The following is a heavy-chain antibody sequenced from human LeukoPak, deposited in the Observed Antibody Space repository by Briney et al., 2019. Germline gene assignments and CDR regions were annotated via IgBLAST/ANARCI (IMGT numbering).Heavy chain of an antibody. V-gene: IGHV1-46*01. J-gene: IGHJ4*02. CDR3: ARDPRNGDYFLD. CDR2: INSSGGTT. D-gene: IGHD4-17*01. Sequence: ASVKVSCKASGYTFTSYYMHWVRQAPGQGLEWMGIINSSGGTTTYAQKFQGRVTMTRDTSTSTVYMELSSLRSEDTAVYYCARDPRNGDYFLDWGQGTLVTVSS. CDR1: GYTFTSYY.